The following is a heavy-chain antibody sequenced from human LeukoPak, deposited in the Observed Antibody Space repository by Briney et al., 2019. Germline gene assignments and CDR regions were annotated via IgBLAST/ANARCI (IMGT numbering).Heavy chain of an antibody. J-gene: IGHJ4*02. CDR1: GFTFSSYA. CDR3: ATAKKYYYDSSGYYLDY. CDR2: ISGSGGSS. D-gene: IGHD3-22*01. Sequence: PGGSLRLSCAASGFTFSSYAMSWVRQAPGKGLEWVSAISGSGGSSYYADSVKGRFTISRENSKNTLYLQMNSLRAEDTAVYYCATAKKYYYDSSGYYLDYWGQGTLVTVSS. V-gene: IGHV3-23*01.